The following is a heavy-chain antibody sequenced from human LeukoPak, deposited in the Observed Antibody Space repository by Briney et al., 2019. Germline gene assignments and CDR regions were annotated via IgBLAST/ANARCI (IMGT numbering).Heavy chain of an antibody. D-gene: IGHD6-19*01. J-gene: IGHJ3*02. Sequence: GASVKVSCKASGYTFTNFGISWVRQAPGQGLEWMGWISAYNGNTNYAQKVQDRVTMTRDTSTSTASMELRSLRSDDTAVYYCARAGGWAREDYKADAFDIWGQGTMVTVSS. V-gene: IGHV1-18*01. CDR3: ARAGGWAREDYKADAFDI. CDR1: GYTFTNFG. CDR2: ISAYNGNT.